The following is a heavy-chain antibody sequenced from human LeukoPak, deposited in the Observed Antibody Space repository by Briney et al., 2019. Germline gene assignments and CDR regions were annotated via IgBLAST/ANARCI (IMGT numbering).Heavy chain of an antibody. Sequence: GGSLGLSCAASGFTFSSYWMHWVRQAPGKGLVWVSRINSDGSSTSYADSVKGRFTISRDNAKNTLYLQMNSLRAEDTAVYYCARAVVVNDAFDIWGQGTMVTVSS. V-gene: IGHV3-74*01. CDR3: ARAVVVNDAFDI. CDR2: INSDGSST. J-gene: IGHJ3*02. D-gene: IGHD2-21*01. CDR1: GFTFSSYW.